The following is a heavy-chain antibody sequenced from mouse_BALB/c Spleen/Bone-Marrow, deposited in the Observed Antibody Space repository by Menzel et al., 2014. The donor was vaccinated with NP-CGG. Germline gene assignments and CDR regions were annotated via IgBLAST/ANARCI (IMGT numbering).Heavy chain of an antibody. D-gene: IGHD1-1*01. J-gene: IGHJ1*01. CDR2: INPDSSTM. CDR1: GFDFSSYW. V-gene: IGHV4-1*02. Sequence: EVQLQQSGGGLVHPGGSLKLSCAASGFDFSSYWMSWVRQAPGKGLEWIGEINPDSSTMNYTPSLKDKFIISRDNAKNTLYLQMSKVRSEDTALYYCARLNYFGNLFVWGAGTTVTVSS. CDR3: ARLNYFGNLFV.